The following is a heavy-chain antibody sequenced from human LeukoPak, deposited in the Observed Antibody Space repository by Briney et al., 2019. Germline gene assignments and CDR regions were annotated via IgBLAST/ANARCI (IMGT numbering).Heavy chain of an antibody. J-gene: IGHJ2*01. D-gene: IGHD6-13*01. Sequence: ASVKVSCKASGYTFTSYDINWVRQATGQGLEWMGWMNPNSGNTGYAQKFQGGVTMTRNTSISTAYMELSSLRSEDTAVYYCARASYGSSWLYGYFDLWGRGTLVTVSS. V-gene: IGHV1-8*01. CDR2: MNPNSGNT. CDR1: GYTFTSYD. CDR3: ARASYGSSWLYGYFDL.